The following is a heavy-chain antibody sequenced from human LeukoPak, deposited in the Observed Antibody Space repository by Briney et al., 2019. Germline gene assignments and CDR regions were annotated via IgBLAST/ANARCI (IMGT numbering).Heavy chain of an antibody. J-gene: IGHJ5*02. CDR3: ARDQRLGSALTGDYFGNWFDP. Sequence: GASVKVSCKASGYTFASYGISWVRQAPGQGLEWMGWISAYNGNTNYAQKLQGRVTMTTDTSTSTAYMELRSLRSDDTAVYCCARDQRLGSALTGDYFGNWFDPWGQGTLVTVSS. CDR2: ISAYNGNT. D-gene: IGHD4-17*01. CDR1: GYTFASYG. V-gene: IGHV1-18*01.